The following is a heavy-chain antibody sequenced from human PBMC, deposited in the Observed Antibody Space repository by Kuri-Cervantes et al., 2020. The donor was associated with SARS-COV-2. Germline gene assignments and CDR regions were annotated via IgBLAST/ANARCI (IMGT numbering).Heavy chain of an antibody. D-gene: IGHD4/OR15-4a*01. Sequence: SAQDSCKASGDTFTYRFLHWVRQAPGQAPEWMGWITPFNGNTKYAQKFQDRVTIIRDRSMNTAYMELSSLRSEDTAMYYCARSGPGAISREDGALDIWGQGTMVTVSS. V-gene: IGHV1-45*02. J-gene: IGHJ3*02. CDR1: GDTFTYRF. CDR3: ARSGPGAISREDGALDI. CDR2: ITPFNGNT.